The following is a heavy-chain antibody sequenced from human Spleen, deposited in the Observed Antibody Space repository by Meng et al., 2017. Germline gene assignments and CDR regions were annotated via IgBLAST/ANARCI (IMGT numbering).Heavy chain of an antibody. CDR1: GGSFSDYY. J-gene: IGHJ4*02. D-gene: IGHD4-11*01. CDR2: INHSGST. Sequence: HVHLQHWRPGVLTPSETQSPSCVFSGGSFSDYYWSCIRQPPGKGLEWIGEINHSGSTNYNPSLESRATISVDTSQNNLSLKLSSVTAADSAVYYCARGPTTMAHDFDYWGQGTLVTVSS. CDR3: ARGPTTMAHDFDY. V-gene: IGHV4-34*01.